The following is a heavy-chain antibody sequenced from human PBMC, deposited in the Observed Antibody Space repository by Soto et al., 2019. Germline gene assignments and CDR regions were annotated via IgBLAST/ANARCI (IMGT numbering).Heavy chain of an antibody. Sequence: QITLKESGPTLVKPTQTLTLTCTFSGFSLSTSGVGVGWIRQPPGKALEWLALIYWDDDKRYSPSLKSRLTITKDTSKNQVVLTRTNMDPVDTATYYCAHRRGYDYIWGSYPLGHWGQGTLVTVSS. CDR3: AHRRGYDYIWGSYPLGH. V-gene: IGHV2-5*02. CDR2: IYWDDDK. J-gene: IGHJ4*02. CDR1: GFSLSTSGVG. D-gene: IGHD3-16*02.